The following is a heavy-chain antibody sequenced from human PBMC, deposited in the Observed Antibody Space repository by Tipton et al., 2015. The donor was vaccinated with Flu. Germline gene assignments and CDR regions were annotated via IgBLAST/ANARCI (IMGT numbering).Heavy chain of an antibody. CDR1: GGSIGSFY. J-gene: IGHJ4*02. D-gene: IGHD2-2*01. CDR3: ARVPSLGMPDYFDY. Sequence: TLSLTCTVSGGSIGSFYWNCIRQPPGKGLEWIGYIYNNAYTKYNPALESRAAIFVDTSKKQFSLELKSVTAADTAVYYCARVPSLGMPDYFDYWGRGILVTASS. V-gene: IGHV4-59*12. CDR2: IYNNAYT.